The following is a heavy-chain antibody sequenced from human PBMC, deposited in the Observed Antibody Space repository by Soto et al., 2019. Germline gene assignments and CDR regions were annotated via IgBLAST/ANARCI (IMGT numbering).Heavy chain of an antibody. J-gene: IGHJ4*02. CDR1: GFSLSTNEVG. CDR3: IHDGKLGYTGYDRFDY. Sequence: QITLKESGPTLMKPTQSLTLTCTFSGFSLSTNEVGVGWIRQPPGKALEWLALIYWNDDARYSPSLKNRLTITKDTSKNQVVLTMTNMDPVDTATYYCIHDGKLGYTGYDRFDYRGQGTLVTVSS. V-gene: IGHV2-5*01. CDR2: IYWNDDA. D-gene: IGHD5-12*01.